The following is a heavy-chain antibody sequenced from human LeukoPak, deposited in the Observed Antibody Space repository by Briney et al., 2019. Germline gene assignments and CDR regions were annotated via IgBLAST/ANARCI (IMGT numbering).Heavy chain of an antibody. CDR2: ISSSSSTI. J-gene: IGHJ5*02. CDR1: GFTCSSYS. Sequence: PGGSLRLSCAASGFTCSSYSMNWVRQAPGKGLEWVSYISSSSSTIYYADSVKGRFTISRDNAKNSLYLQINSLRAEDTAVYYCARAGYCSGGSCVLNWFDPWGQGTLVTVSS. CDR3: ARAGYCSGGSCVLNWFDP. D-gene: IGHD2-15*01. V-gene: IGHV3-48*01.